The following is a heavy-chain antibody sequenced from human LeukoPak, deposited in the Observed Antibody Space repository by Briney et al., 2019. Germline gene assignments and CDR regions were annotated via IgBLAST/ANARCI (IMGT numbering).Heavy chain of an antibody. CDR2: ISWNSGSI. CDR1: GFTFDDYA. D-gene: IGHD4-11*01. CDR3: AKDAAANVDYPYYFDY. J-gene: IGHJ4*02. Sequence: QPGGSLRLSCAASGFTFDDYAMHWVRQAPGKGLEWVSGISWNSGSIGYADSVKGRFTTSRDNSRTTLYLLMNSLRAEDTAVYHCAKDAAANVDYPYYFDYWGQGALVTVSS. V-gene: IGHV3-9*01.